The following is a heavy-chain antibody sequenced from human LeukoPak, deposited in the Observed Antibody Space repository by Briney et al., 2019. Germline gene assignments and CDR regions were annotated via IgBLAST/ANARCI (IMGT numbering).Heavy chain of an antibody. CDR3: APTPRN. CDR1: GFTFSTYR. Sequence: GGSLRLSCAASGFTFSTYRMNWVRQAPGKELEWDSSTSSSSSYRYYADSVKDRFTISRDYAKNSLYLQMDSLRAEGTAVYYCAPTPRNWGQGTLVTVSS. J-gene: IGHJ4*02. CDR2: TSSSSSYR. V-gene: IGHV3-21*01.